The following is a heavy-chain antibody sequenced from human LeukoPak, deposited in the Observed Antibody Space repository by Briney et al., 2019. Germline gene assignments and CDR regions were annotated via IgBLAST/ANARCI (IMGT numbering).Heavy chain of an antibody. J-gene: IGHJ6*03. CDR2: INPNSGGT. V-gene: IGHV1-2*02. D-gene: IGHD6-19*01. Sequence: ASVKVSRKASGYTFTGYYMHWVRQAPGQGLEWMGWINPNSGGTNYAQKFQGRVTMTRDTSISTAYMELSRLRSDDTAVYYCARGQYSSGWVHYYYYMDVWGKGTTVTVSS. CDR3: ARGQYSSGWVHYYYYMDV. CDR1: GYTFTGYY.